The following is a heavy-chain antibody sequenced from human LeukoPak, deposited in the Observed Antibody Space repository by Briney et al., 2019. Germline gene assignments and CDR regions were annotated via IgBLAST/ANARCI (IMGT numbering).Heavy chain of an antibody. CDR3: ARGSRYCSSTSCYNADY. Sequence: ASVKVSCKASGYTFTSYDINWVRQATGEGLEWMGRMNPNSGNTGYAQKFQGRVTMTRNTSISTAYMEVSSLRSEDTAVYYCARGSRYCSSTSCYNADYWGQGTLVTVSS. CDR2: MNPNSGNT. V-gene: IGHV1-8*01. D-gene: IGHD2-2*02. J-gene: IGHJ4*02. CDR1: GYTFTSYD.